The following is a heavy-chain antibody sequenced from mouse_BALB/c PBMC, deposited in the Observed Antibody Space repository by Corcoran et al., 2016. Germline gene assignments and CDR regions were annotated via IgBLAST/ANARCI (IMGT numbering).Heavy chain of an antibody. Sequence: EGLLQRSGPELVKPGASVKIPCKASGYTFTDYNMEWVKQSHGKSLEWIGDINPNNGGTIYNQKFKGKATLTVYKSSSTAYMELRSLTSEDTAVYYCARITFPLYAMDYWGQGTSVTVSS. V-gene: IGHV1-18*01. CDR1: GYTFTDYN. D-gene: IGHD2-4*01. CDR3: ARITFPLYAMDY. J-gene: IGHJ4*01. CDR2: INPNNGGT.